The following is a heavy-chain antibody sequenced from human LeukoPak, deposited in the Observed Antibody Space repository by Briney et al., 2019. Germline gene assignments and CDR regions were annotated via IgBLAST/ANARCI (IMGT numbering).Heavy chain of an antibody. CDR3: ARGARFGGSAY. CDR1: GYTFTSYA. V-gene: IGHV1-69*04. D-gene: IGHD3-10*01. J-gene: IGHJ4*02. CDR2: IIPILGIA. Sequence: SVKVSCKASGYTFTSYAMNWVRQAPGQGLEWTGRIIPILGIANYAQKFQGRVTITADKSTSTAYMELSSLRSEDTAVYYCARGARFGGSAYWGQGTLVTVSS.